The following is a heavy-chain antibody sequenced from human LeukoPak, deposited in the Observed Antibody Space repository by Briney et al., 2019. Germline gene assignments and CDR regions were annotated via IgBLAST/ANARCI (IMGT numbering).Heavy chain of an antibody. CDR2: LKQDGREK. CDR1: GFTFSRYW. Sequence: KPGGSLRLSCAASGFTFSRYWRTWVREARGKGLVWVVHLKQDGREKYYVDSVKGLFTISRDNDKTSLYLQMSSLRAEDTAVYYCARDMSGVEVGAFDIWGQGTLVTVSS. CDR3: ARDMSGVEVGAFDI. V-gene: IGHV3-7*01. J-gene: IGHJ3*02. D-gene: IGHD3-22*01.